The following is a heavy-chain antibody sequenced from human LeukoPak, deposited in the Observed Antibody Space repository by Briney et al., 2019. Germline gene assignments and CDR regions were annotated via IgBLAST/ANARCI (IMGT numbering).Heavy chain of an antibody. CDR1: GFTISNYG. V-gene: IGHV3-23*01. D-gene: IGHD3-22*01. Sequence: GGSLRLSCAVSGFTISNYGMSWVRQAPGKGLEWVSAISGSGGKTYYADSVKGRFTISRDNSKNTLYLQMNSLRAEDTAVYFCAKDSYDNSGYYRTPFDYWGQGTLVTVSS. CDR2: ISGSGGKT. CDR3: AKDSYDNSGYYRTPFDY. J-gene: IGHJ4*02.